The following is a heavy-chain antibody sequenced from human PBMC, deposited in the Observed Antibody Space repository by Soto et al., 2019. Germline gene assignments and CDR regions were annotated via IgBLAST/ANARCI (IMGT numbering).Heavy chain of an antibody. J-gene: IGHJ4*02. CDR3: ATDRPQYYDFWSGSDYPDY. CDR2: FDPEDGET. V-gene: IGHV1-24*01. CDR1: GYTLTELS. D-gene: IGHD3-3*01. Sequence: ASVTVSCKVSGYTLTELSMHWVRQAPGKGLEWMGGFDPEDGETIYAQKFQGRVTMTEDTSTDTAYMELSSLRSEDTAVYYCATDRPQYYDFWSGSDYPDYWGQGTLVTVS.